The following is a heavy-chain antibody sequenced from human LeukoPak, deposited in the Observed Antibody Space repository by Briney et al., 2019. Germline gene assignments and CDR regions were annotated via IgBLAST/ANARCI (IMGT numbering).Heavy chain of an antibody. CDR3: ATHYDFWSGYGY. CDR2: MNPNSGNT. V-gene: IGHV1-8*03. J-gene: IGHJ4*02. D-gene: IGHD3-3*01. Sequence: GASVMVSCKASGYTFTSYDINWVRQATGQGLEWMGWMNPNSGNTGYAQKFQGRVTITRNTSISTAYMELSSLRSEDTAVYYCATHYDFWSGYGYWGQGTLVTVSS. CDR1: GYTFTSYD.